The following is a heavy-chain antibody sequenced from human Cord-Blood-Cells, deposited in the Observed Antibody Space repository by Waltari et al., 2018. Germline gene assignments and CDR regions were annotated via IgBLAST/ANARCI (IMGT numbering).Heavy chain of an antibody. Sequence: EVQLVESGGGLVQPGGSLRLSCAASGLTFSSYWMSWVRQAPGKGLEWVAKIKQDGSEKYYVDSVKGRFTISRDNAKNSLYLQMNSLRAEDTAVYYCARERRVGWYFDLWGRGTLVTVSS. V-gene: IGHV3-7*01. CDR2: IKQDGSEK. D-gene: IGHD1-26*01. CDR3: ARERRVGWYFDL. CDR1: GLTFSSYW. J-gene: IGHJ2*01.